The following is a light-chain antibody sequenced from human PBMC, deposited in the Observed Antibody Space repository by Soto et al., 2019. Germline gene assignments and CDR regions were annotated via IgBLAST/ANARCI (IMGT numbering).Light chain of an antibody. CDR2: VAS. V-gene: IGKV3D-15*01. CDR3: QQYNNWPFT. J-gene: IGKJ3*01. CDR1: QSVSSN. Sequence: EILMTQSPATLSVSPGERATLSCRASQSVSSNLAWYQQKPGQAPRLLIYVASTRATGIPARFSGSGSGTEFTLTISSLQSEDLAVYDCQQYNNWPFTFGPGTKVDI.